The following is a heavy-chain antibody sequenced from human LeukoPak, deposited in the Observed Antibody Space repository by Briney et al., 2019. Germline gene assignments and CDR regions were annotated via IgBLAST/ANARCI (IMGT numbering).Heavy chain of an antibody. CDR3: ARGCNYGSGSYCPYYYYYMDV. Sequence: SETLSLTCAVYGGSFSGYYWSWIRQPPGKGLEWNGEINHSGSTNYNPSLKSRVTISVDTSKNQFSLKLSSVTAADTAVYYCARGCNYGSGSYCPYYYYYMDVWGKGTTVTVSS. D-gene: IGHD3-10*01. CDR1: GGSFSGYY. V-gene: IGHV4-34*01. J-gene: IGHJ6*03. CDR2: INHSGST.